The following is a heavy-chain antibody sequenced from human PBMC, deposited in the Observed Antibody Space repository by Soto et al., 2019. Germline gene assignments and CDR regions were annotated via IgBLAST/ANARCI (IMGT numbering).Heavy chain of an antibody. CDR3: ARDRVDTAMVSLYYGMDV. J-gene: IGHJ6*02. Sequence: GASVKVSCKASGGTFSSYAISWVRQAPGQGLEWMGGIIPIFGTANYAQKFQGRVTITADESTSTAYMELSSLRSEDTAVYYCARDRVDTAMVSLYYGMDVWGQGTTVTVSS. CDR1: GGTFSSYA. CDR2: IIPIFGTA. V-gene: IGHV1-69*13. D-gene: IGHD5-18*01.